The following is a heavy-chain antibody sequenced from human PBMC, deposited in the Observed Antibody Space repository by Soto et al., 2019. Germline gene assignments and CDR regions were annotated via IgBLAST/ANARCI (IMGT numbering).Heavy chain of an antibody. J-gene: IGHJ6*02. Sequence: ASVKVSCKASGYIFIDYYIHWVRQAPGQGLEWMGWINPDAGDTNYAQKFQGWVTVTRDTSISTAYMEVSRLKSDDTAVYYCARVPYTSSTYFYYGMDVWGRGTTVTVSS. V-gene: IGHV1-2*04. CDR2: INPDAGDT. CDR3: ARVPYTSSTYFYYGMDV. D-gene: IGHD6-6*01. CDR1: GYIFIDYY.